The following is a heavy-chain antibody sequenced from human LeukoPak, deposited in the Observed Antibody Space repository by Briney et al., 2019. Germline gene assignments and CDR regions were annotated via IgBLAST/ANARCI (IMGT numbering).Heavy chain of an antibody. V-gene: IGHV4-61*05. CDR1: GGSISSSSYY. CDR2: IYYSGST. Sequence: SETLSLTCTVSGGSISSSSYYWGWIRQPPGKGLEWIGYIYYSGSTKYNPSLKSRVTISVDTSKNQFSLKLSSVTAADTAVYYCARHPEWEREAGSTWGQGTLVTVSS. CDR3: ARHPEWEREAGST. J-gene: IGHJ5*02. D-gene: IGHD3-10*01.